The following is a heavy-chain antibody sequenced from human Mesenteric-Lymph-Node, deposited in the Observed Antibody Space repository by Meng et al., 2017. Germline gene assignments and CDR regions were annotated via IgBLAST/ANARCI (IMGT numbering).Heavy chain of an antibody. Sequence: GGSLRLSCAASGFTFSSYAMTWVRQAPGKGLEWVSAIRASGGSTYYADSVKGRFTVSRDNAKNSLDLQMNSLRAEDTALYYCARAGSTHVGTVVVVTAVQLDYWGQGTLVTVSS. J-gene: IGHJ4*02. CDR2: IRASGGST. D-gene: IGHD2-21*02. CDR1: GFTFSSYA. CDR3: ARAGSTHVGTVVVVTAVQLDY. V-gene: IGHV3-23*01.